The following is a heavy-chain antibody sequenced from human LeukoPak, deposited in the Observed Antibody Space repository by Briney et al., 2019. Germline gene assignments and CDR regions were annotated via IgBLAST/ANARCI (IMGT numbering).Heavy chain of an antibody. CDR2: IYTSGST. CDR1: GGSISSGSYY. J-gene: IGHJ4*02. Sequence: SETLSLTCTVSGGSISSGSYYWSWIRQPAGKGLEWIGRIYTSGSTNYNPSLKSRVTISVDTSKNQFSLKLSSVTAADTAVYYCARDSMSYYGSGSRELDYWGQGTLVTVSS. V-gene: IGHV4-61*02. D-gene: IGHD3-10*01. CDR3: ARDSMSYYGSGSRELDY.